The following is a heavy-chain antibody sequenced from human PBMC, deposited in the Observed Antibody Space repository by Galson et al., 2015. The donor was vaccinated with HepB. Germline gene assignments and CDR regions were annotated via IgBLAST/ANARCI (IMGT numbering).Heavy chain of an antibody. J-gene: IGHJ4*02. D-gene: IGHD3-22*01. V-gene: IGHV1-3*01. CDR1: GYTFTSYA. Sequence: SVKVSCKASGYTFTSYAMHWVRQAPGQRLEWMGWINAGNGNTKYSQKFQGRVTITRDTSASTAYMELSSLRSEDTAVYYCARGRGYYYDSSGPGLGYWGQGTLVTVSS. CDR3: ARGRGYYYDSSGPGLGY. CDR2: INAGNGNT.